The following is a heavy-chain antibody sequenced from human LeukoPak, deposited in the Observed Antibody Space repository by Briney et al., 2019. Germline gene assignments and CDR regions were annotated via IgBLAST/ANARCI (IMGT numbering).Heavy chain of an antibody. CDR3: ARDRGVAVAGLIDY. D-gene: IGHD6-19*01. J-gene: IGHJ4*02. CDR2: IYHSGKT. CDR1: GYSISSGYY. V-gene: IGHV4-38-2*02. Sequence: SETLSLTCTVSGYSISSGYYWGWIRQPPGKGLQWIGNIYHSGKTYYNPSLKSRVTISIDRSKNQFSLNLTSVTAADTAVYYCARDRGVAVAGLIDYWGQGTLVTVS.